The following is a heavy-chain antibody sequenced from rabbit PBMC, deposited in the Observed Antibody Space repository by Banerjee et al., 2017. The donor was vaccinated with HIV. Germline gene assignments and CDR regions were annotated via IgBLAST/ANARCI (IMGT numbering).Heavy chain of an antibody. Sequence: QEQLVESGGGLVQPGGSLKLSCEASGFDFSSYGVSWVRQAPGKGLEWIGYIDPVFGSTYYASWVNGRFTISSHNAQNTLYLQMTSLTVADTATYFCARRDAGWPNTIFNWWGPGTLVTVS. CDR3: ARRDAGWPNTIFNW. V-gene: IGHV1S47*01. CDR2: IDPVFGST. J-gene: IGHJ6*01. D-gene: IGHD4-2*01. CDR1: GFDFSSYG.